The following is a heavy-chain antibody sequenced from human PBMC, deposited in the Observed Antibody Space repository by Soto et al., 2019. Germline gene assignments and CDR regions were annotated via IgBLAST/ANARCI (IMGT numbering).Heavy chain of an antibody. D-gene: IGHD2-15*01. CDR2: ISYDGSNK. CDR1: GFTFSSYG. J-gene: IGHJ4*02. Sequence: QVQLVESGGGVVQPGRSLRLSCAASGFTFSSYGMHWVRQAPGKGLEWVAVISYDGSNKYYADSVKGRFTISRDNSKNTLYLQMNSLRAEDTAVYYCAKPKGGTPLGYWGQGTLVTVSS. CDR3: AKPKGGTPLGY. V-gene: IGHV3-30*18.